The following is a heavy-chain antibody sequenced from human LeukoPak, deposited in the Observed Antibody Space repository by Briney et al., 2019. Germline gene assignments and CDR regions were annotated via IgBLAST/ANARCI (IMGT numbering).Heavy chain of an antibody. D-gene: IGHD2-15*01. CDR1: GGSFSGYY. CDR3: ARISLLFRRGYCSGGSCYSNYYYYYYMDV. J-gene: IGHJ6*03. Sequence: SETLSLTCAVYGGSFSGYYWSWIRQPPGKGLEWIGEINHSGSTNYNPSLKSRVTISVDTSNNQFSLKLSSVTAADTAVYYCARISLLFRRGYCSGGSCYSNYYYYYYMDVWGKGTTVTVSS. CDR2: INHSGST. V-gene: IGHV4-34*01.